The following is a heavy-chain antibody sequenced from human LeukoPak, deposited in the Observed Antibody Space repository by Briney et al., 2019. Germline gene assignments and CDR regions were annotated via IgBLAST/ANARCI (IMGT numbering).Heavy chain of an antibody. CDR2: ISAYNGNT. J-gene: IGHJ4*02. D-gene: IGHD2-2*01. CDR1: GYTFTSYG. Sequence: ASVKVSCTASGYTFTSYGISWVRQAPGQGLEWMGWISAYNGNTNYAQKLQGRVTMTTDTSTSTAYMELRSLRSDDTAVYYCARVEDCSSTSCLTYPFDYWGQGTLVTVSS. CDR3: ARVEDCSSTSCLTYPFDY. V-gene: IGHV1-18*01.